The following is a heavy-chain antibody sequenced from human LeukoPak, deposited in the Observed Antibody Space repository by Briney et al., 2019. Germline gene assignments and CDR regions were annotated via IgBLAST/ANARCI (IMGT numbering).Heavy chain of an antibody. Sequence: GGSLRLSCAASGFTFSSYAMSWVRQAPGKGLEWVSAITTSGVTTYYADSVKGRFTISRDNSKNTLYLQMNSLRAEDTAVYYCAKSLTTPYYYYAMDVWGQGTTVTVS. CDR3: AKSLTTPYYYYAMDV. V-gene: IGHV3-23*01. D-gene: IGHD4/OR15-4a*01. J-gene: IGHJ6*02. CDR1: GFTFSSYA. CDR2: ITTSGVTT.